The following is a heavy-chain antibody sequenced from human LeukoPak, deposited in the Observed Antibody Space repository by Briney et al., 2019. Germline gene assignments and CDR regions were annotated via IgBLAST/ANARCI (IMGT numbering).Heavy chain of an antibody. CDR1: GGSISSYY. D-gene: IGHD4/OR15-4a*01. J-gene: IGHJ5*02. CDR3: AREVQFNWLDP. Sequence: SETLSLTCTVSGGSISSYYWSWIRQPPGKGLEWIGYIYYSGSTNYNPSLKSRVTISVDTSKNQFSLKLSSVTAAGTAVYYCAREVQFNWLDPWGQGTLVTVSS. V-gene: IGHV4-59*01. CDR2: IYYSGST.